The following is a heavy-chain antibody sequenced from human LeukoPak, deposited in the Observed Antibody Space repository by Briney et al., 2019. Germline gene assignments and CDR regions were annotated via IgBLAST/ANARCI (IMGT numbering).Heavy chain of an antibody. J-gene: IGHJ5*02. D-gene: IGHD1-26*01. CDR2: IYYSGST. CDR3: ARADGIVGATVWFDP. Sequence: SETLSLTCTVSGGSINRYYWSWIRQPPGKGLEWIGYIYYSGSTNYNPSLKSRVTISVDTSKNQFSLKLSSVTAADTAVYYCARADGIVGATVWFDPWGQGTLVTVSS. V-gene: IGHV4-59*01. CDR1: GGSINRYY.